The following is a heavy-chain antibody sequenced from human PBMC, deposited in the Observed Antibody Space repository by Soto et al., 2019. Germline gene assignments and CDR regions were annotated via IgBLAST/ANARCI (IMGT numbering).Heavy chain of an antibody. V-gene: IGHV4-34*01. D-gene: IGHD6-13*01. CDR3: ARGPIPLVRRYFDS. CDR2: IDQSGST. CDR1: GGSFSGYY. J-gene: IGHJ4*02. Sequence: SETLSLTCAVYGGSFSGYYWNWLRQPPGEGLEWIGKIDQSGSTNYNPSLKSRVTMSVDTSRSQFSLKLTSVTAMDTAVYYCARGPIPLVRRYFDSWGEGTLVTISS.